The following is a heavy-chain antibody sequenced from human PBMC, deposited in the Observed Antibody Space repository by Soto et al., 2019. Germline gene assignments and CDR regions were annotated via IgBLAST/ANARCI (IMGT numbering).Heavy chain of an antibody. Sequence: ASVKVSCKASGYTFTSYGIHWVRQAPGQRREWMGWINAANGDTKYSPKFQGRVTITRDTSASTAYMELSSLRSEDTAVYYCVRRHVSATGIYWFDPWGQGTLVTVSS. CDR3: VRRHVSATGIYWFDP. D-gene: IGHD6-13*01. CDR2: INAANGDT. J-gene: IGHJ5*02. V-gene: IGHV1-3*01. CDR1: GYTFTSYG.